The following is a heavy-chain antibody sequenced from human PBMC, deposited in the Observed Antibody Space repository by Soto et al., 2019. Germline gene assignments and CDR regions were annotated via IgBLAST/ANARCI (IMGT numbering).Heavy chain of an antibody. Sequence: PGGSLRLSCAASGFTFSSYGMHWVRQAPGKGLEWVAVISYDGSNKYYADSVKGRFTTSRDNSKNTLYLQMNSLRAEDTAVYYCAKEYYYDSSGYYYGYFQHWGQGTLVTVSS. CDR2: ISYDGSNK. CDR1: GFTFSSYG. CDR3: AKEYYYDSSGYYYGYFQH. J-gene: IGHJ1*01. V-gene: IGHV3-30*18. D-gene: IGHD3-22*01.